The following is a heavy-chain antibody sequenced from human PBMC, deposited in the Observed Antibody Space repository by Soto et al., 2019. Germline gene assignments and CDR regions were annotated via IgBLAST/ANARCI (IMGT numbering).Heavy chain of an antibody. CDR2: MNPNSGNT. CDR1: GYTFTSYD. Sequence: ASVKVSCKAYGYTFTSYDINWVRQATGQGLEWMGWMNPNSGNTGYAQKFQGRVTMTRNTSISTAYMELSSLRSEDTAVYYCARYYGSGSYYYYYGMDVWGQGTTVTVSS. V-gene: IGHV1-8*01. CDR3: ARYYGSGSYYYYYGMDV. J-gene: IGHJ6*02. D-gene: IGHD3-10*01.